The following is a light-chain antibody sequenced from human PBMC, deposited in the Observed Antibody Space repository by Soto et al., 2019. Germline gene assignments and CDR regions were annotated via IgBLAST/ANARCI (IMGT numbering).Light chain of an antibody. Sequence: EIVLTQSPATLSLSPGERATLSCGASQSVISSHLAWYQQKPGLAPRLLIYDASSRATGIPDRFSGSGSGKDFTLTISRLEPEDFAVYYCQQYGSSPYTFGQGTKLEIK. J-gene: IGKJ2*01. CDR2: DAS. CDR1: QSVISSH. CDR3: QQYGSSPYT. V-gene: IGKV3D-20*01.